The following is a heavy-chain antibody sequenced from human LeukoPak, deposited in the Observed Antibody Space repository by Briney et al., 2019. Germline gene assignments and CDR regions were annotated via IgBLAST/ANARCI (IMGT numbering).Heavy chain of an antibody. Sequence: GASVKVSCKASGYTFTGYYMHWVRQAPGQGLEWMGWMNPRSGDTNYAPNFRGRVTMTRDTSANIAYLELSNLRSDDTAVYYCARDKKYYFDTTGYFYKYWGQGTLITVSS. J-gene: IGHJ1*01. CDR2: MNPRSGDT. D-gene: IGHD3-22*01. CDR1: GYTFTGYY. V-gene: IGHV1-2*02. CDR3: ARDKKYYFDTTGYFYKY.